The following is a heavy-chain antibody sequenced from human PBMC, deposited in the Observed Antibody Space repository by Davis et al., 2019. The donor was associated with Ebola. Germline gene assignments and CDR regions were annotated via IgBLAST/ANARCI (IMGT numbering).Heavy chain of an antibody. V-gene: IGHV4-34*01. Sequence: MPSETLSLTFAVPGGSFSGYYWSWIRQPPGKGLEWIGEINHSGSTNYNPSLKSRVIMSSDTSKNQFSLKLSSVTAADTAVYYCARGRRNLIYWGQGTLVTVSS. D-gene: IGHD3-9*01. CDR3: ARGRRNLIY. CDR1: GGSFSGYY. J-gene: IGHJ4*02. CDR2: INHSGST.